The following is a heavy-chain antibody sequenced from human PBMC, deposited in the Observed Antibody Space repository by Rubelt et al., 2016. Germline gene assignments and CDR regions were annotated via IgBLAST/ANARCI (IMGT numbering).Heavy chain of an antibody. CDR2: IYYSGST. CDR3: AAAPDSSGYYGNFDY. Sequence: QLQLLESGPGLVKPSETLSLTCTVSGASISSNYFWGWIRQPPGKGLEWIGSIYYSGSTYYNPSLKSRVTISVDKSKNQLSLKLGSVTAADTAVYYCAAAPDSSGYYGNFDYWGQGTLVTVSS. V-gene: IGHV4-39*01. CDR1: GASISSNYF. J-gene: IGHJ4*02. D-gene: IGHD3-22*01.